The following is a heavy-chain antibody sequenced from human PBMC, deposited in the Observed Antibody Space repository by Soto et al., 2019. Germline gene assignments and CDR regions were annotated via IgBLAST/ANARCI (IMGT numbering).Heavy chain of an antibody. V-gene: IGHV4-39*01. CDR2: IYYSGST. CDR1: GGSISSSSYY. CDR3: ARLSGQQWLVNYYFDY. D-gene: IGHD6-19*01. J-gene: IGHJ4*02. Sequence: PSETLSLTCTVSGGSISSSSYYWGWIRQPPGKGLEWIGSIYYSGSTYYNPSLKSRVTISVDTSKNQFSLKLSSVTAADTAVYYCARLSGQQWLVNYYFDYWGQGTLVTVSS.